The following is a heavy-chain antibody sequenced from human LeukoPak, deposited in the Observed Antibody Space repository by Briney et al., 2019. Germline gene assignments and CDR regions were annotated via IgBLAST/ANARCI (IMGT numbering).Heavy chain of an antibody. CDR2: IYYSGST. V-gene: IGHV4-39*07. Sequence: SETLSLTCTVSGGSISSGSYYWGWIRQPPGKGLEWIGSIYYSGSTYYNPSLKSRVTISVDTSKNQFSLKLSSVTAADTAVYYCARDQIAAAGTLNYFDYWGQGTLVTVSS. CDR1: GGSISSGSYY. CDR3: ARDQIAAAGTLNYFDY. D-gene: IGHD6-13*01. J-gene: IGHJ4*02.